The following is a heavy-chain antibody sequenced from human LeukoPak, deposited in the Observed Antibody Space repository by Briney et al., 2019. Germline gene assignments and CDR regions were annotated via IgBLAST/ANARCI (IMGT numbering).Heavy chain of an antibody. V-gene: IGHV5-10-1*01. CDR2: IDPSDSYT. D-gene: IGHD2-2*01. J-gene: IGHJ3*02. CDR1: GYSFTSYW. CDR3: GIFYCSSTSCYPPRGDAFDI. Sequence: GESLKISCKGSGYSFTSYWISWVRQMPGKGLEWMGRIDPSDSYTNYSPSFQGHVTISADKSISTAYLQWSSLKASDTAMYYCGIFYCSSTSCYPPRGDAFDIWGQGTMVTVSS.